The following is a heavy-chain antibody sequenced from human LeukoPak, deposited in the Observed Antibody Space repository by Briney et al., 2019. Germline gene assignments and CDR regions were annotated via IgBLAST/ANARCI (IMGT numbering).Heavy chain of an antibody. CDR2: ISVYNGNT. V-gene: IGHV1-18*01. J-gene: IGHJ5*02. Sequence: VASVKVSCKASGYIFTNYGIGWVRQAPGQGPEWMGWISVYNGNTNYAQKLQGRVTMTTDTSTSTAYMGLRSLRSDDTAIYFCARQRNYFWFDPWGQGTLVTVSS. D-gene: IGHD3-10*01. CDR1: GYIFTNYG. CDR3: ARQRNYFWFDP.